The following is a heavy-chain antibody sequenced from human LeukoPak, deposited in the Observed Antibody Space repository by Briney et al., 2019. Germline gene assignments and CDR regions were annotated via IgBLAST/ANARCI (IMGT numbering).Heavy chain of an antibody. J-gene: IGHJ5*02. CDR1: GYTFTSYG. Sequence: ASVKVSRKASGYTFTSYGINWVRQAPGQGLECIGCISAYNGNTNYAQKLQGRVTMTTDTSTSTAYMELRSLRSDDPAVYYCARGIAAANNWFVPWGQGTLVTVSS. V-gene: IGHV1-18*01. D-gene: IGHD6-13*01. CDR3: ARGIAAANNWFVP. CDR2: ISAYNGNT.